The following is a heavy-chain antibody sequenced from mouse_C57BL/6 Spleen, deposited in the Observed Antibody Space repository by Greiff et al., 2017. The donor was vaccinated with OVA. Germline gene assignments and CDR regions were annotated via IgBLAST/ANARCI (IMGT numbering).Heavy chain of an antibody. CDR2: INPYNGGT. J-gene: IGHJ2*01. D-gene: IGHD1-1*01. CDR1: GYTFTDYY. V-gene: IGHV1-19*01. CDR3: ARYYGSSYLFDY. Sequence: EVQLQQSGPVLVKPGASVKMSCKASGYTFTDYYMNWVKQSHGKSLEWIGVINPYNGGTSYNQKFKGKATLTVDKSSSTAYMELNSLTSEDSAVYYCARYYGSSYLFDYWGQGTTLTVSS.